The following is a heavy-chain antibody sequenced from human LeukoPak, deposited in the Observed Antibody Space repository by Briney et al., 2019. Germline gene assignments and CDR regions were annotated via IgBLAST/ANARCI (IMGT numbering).Heavy chain of an antibody. Sequence: SETLSLTCTVSGGSISSYYWSWIRQPPGKGLEWIGYIYYSGSTNYNPSLKSRVTISVDTSKNQFSLRLSSVTAADTAVYYCATERFGEVRWFDSWGQGTLVTVSS. CDR2: IYYSGST. D-gene: IGHD3-10*01. CDR3: ATERFGEVRWFDS. J-gene: IGHJ5*01. V-gene: IGHV4-59*12. CDR1: GGSISSYY.